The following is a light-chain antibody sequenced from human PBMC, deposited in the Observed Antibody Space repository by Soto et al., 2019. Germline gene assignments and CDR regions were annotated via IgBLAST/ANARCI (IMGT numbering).Light chain of an antibody. CDR3: SSYAGSNNWV. J-gene: IGLJ3*02. V-gene: IGLV2-8*01. Sequence: QSALTQPPSASGSRGQSVTISCTGTSSDVGGYKYVSWYQQHPGKAPKVMIYEVNKRPSGVPDRFSGSKSGNTASLTVSGLQAEDEADYYCSSYAGSNNWVFGGGTKLTVL. CDR1: SSDVGGYKY. CDR2: EVN.